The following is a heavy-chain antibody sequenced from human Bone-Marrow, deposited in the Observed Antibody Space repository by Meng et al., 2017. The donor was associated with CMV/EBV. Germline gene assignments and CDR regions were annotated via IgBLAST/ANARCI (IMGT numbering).Heavy chain of an antibody. D-gene: IGHD3-3*01. CDR1: GGTFSSYA. CDR2: IIPILGIA. V-gene: IGHV1-69*10. Sequence: SVKVSCKASGGTFSSYAISWVRQAPGQGLEWMGGIIPILGIANYAQKFQGRVTITRNTSISTAYMELSSLRSEDTAVYYCARGLRFLEWFTSSYGMDVWGQGTTVTVSS. J-gene: IGHJ6*02. CDR3: ARGLRFLEWFTSSYGMDV.